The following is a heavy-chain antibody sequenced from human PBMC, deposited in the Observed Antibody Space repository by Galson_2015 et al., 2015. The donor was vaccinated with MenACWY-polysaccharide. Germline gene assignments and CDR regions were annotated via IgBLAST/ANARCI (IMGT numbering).Heavy chain of an antibody. CDR1: GFSLRTSGVA. D-gene: IGHD2-2*01. V-gene: IGHV2-5*01. CDR2: IYWNDDK. CDR3: AHLTASNVYSYDY. J-gene: IGHJ4*02. Sequence: PALVKPTQTLTLTYTFSGFSLRTSGVAVGWIRQPPGEALDWLAHIYWNDDKYYSTFLKNRLTITKDTPKNQVVLTMTNMDPVDTATYYCAHLTASNVYSYDYWGQGTLVTVSS.